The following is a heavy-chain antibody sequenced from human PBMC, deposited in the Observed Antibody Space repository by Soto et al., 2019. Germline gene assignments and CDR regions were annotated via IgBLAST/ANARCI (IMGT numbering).Heavy chain of an antibody. V-gene: IGHV4-39*01. Sequence: SETLSLTCTVSGGSISSSSYYWGWIRQPPGKGLEWIGSIYYSGSTYYNPSLKSRVTISVDTSKNQFSLKLSSVTAADTAVYYCARLVGIVATISAGLFDYWGQGTLVTVSS. CDR1: GGSISSSSYY. D-gene: IGHD5-12*01. CDR2: IYYSGST. CDR3: ARLVGIVATISAGLFDY. J-gene: IGHJ4*02.